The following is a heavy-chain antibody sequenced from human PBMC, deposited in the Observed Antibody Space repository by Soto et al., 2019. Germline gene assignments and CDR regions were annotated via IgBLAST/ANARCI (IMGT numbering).Heavy chain of an antibody. CDR2: INHSGST. CDR3: ATVGRYYGMDV. Sequence: XATLSLTCNVSGGSIYTYYWNWIRQSPGKGLEWIGEINHSGSTNYNPSLKSRVTISVDTSKNQFSLKLSSVTAADTAVYYCATVGRYYGMDVCGQGTTVTVSS. CDR1: GGSIYTYY. V-gene: IGHV4-34*01. J-gene: IGHJ6*02.